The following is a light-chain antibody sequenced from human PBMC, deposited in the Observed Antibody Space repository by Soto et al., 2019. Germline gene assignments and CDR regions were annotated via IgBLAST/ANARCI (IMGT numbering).Light chain of an antibody. CDR1: SSDVGGYNY. V-gene: IGLV2-14*01. CDR2: EVS. J-gene: IGLJ3*02. Sequence: QSALTQPASVSGSPGQSITISCTGTSSDVGGYNYVSWYQQHPGKAPKLMIYEVSNRPSGVSNRFSGSKSGNTASLTISGLHAEDEADYYCCSYADSYTWVFGGGTKLTVL. CDR3: CSYADSYTWV.